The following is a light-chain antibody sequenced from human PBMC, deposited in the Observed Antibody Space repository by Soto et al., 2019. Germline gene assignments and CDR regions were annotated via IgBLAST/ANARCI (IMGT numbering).Light chain of an antibody. CDR3: QKSNSAPRT. J-gene: IGKJ1*01. Sequence: DIQMTQSPSSLSSSFGDRVTITCRASQGINNYLAWYQQKPGKVPKLLIYAASTLQSGVPSRFSGSGSGTDGTLTISSLKKEDVATYYCQKSNSAPRTFGQGTKVDI. CDR2: AAS. CDR1: QGINNY. V-gene: IGKV1-27*01.